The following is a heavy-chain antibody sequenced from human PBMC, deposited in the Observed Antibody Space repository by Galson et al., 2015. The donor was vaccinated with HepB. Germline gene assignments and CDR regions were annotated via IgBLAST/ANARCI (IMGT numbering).Heavy chain of an antibody. CDR1: GFTFSSYP. CDR3: ARDPRWELGKNYFDY. Sequence: SLRLSCAASGFTFSSYPMHWVRQAPGKGLEWVAVISYDRSNKYYADSVKGRFTISRDNSKNTLYLEMNSLRAEDTAEYYCARDPRWELGKNYFDYWGQGTLVTVSS. V-gene: IGHV3-30-3*01. CDR2: ISYDRSNK. J-gene: IGHJ4*02. D-gene: IGHD1-26*01.